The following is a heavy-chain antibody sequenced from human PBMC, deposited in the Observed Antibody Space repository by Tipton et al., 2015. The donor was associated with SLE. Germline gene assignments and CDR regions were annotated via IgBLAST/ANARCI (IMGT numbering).Heavy chain of an antibody. Sequence: TLSLTCAVYGGSFSDYYWSWIRQPPGKGLEWIGEIYRSGSTIYSPSLKSRVTISVDTSQNQFSLKLRSVTAADTAFYYCARGLFPWELFYWGQGTLVTVSS. V-gene: IGHV4-34*01. D-gene: IGHD1-26*01. CDR3: ARGLFPWELFY. J-gene: IGHJ4*02. CDR1: GGSFSDYY. CDR2: IYRSGST.